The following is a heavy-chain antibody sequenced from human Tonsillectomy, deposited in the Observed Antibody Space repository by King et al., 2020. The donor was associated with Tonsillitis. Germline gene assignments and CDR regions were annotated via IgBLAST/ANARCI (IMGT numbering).Heavy chain of an antibody. CDR3: AKGQVVSHYYVSSGYYAPLSD. D-gene: IGHD3-22*01. J-gene: IGHJ4*02. CDR2: ISYDGSNK. Sequence: VQLVESGGGVVQPGRSLRLSCAASGFTFSSYGMHWVRQAPGKGLEWVAVISYDGSNKYYADSVKGRFTISRDNSKNTLYLQMNSLRAEDTAVYYCAKGQVVSHYYVSSGYYAPLSDWGQGTLVTVSS. V-gene: IGHV3-30*18. CDR1: GFTFSSYG.